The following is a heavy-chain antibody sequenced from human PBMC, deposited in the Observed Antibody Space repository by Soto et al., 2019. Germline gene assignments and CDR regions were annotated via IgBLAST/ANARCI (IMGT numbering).Heavy chain of an antibody. CDR1: GGSISSINW. J-gene: IGHJ6*02. V-gene: IGHV4-4*02. CDR3: ARDIVTPRYFDWLLSTDYYYGMDA. CDR2: IYLSGRT. D-gene: IGHD3-9*01. Sequence: SETLSSSCAVSGGSISSINWWSWVGQPQMKGLEWMREIYLSGRTTYNPSLKSRVTISVDKSTKKFYLKLSPVTAAETAVYYCARDIVTPRYFDWLLSTDYYYGMDAWGQGTTVT.